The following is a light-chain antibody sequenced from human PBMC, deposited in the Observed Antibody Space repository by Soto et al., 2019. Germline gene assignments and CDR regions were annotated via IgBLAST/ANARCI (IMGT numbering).Light chain of an antibody. J-gene: IGKJ4*01. CDR3: QQYNNWPLT. V-gene: IGKV3-15*01. CDR2: GIS. CDR1: QSVSSS. Sequence: ELVMTQSPATLSVSPGERATLSCSASQSVSSSLVWYQQKPGQAPRLLIYGISTRATGLPGRFSGSGSGTEFTLTISSLQSEDRAVYYCQQYNNWPLTFGGGTKVEIK.